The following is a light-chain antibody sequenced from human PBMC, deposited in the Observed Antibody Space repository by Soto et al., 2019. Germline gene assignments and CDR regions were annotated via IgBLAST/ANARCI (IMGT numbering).Light chain of an antibody. CDR3: QRYDIAPWT. V-gene: IGKV1-27*01. J-gene: IGKJ1*01. CDR2: AAS. CDR1: QDIKKS. Sequence: DIQMTQSPSSLSASVGDRVTITCRASQDIKKSLAWYQQKPGKSPKLLIYAASTVQSGVPSRFSGSGFGTDFTLTISGLQPEEVASYYCQRYDIAPWTFGQGTKVEI.